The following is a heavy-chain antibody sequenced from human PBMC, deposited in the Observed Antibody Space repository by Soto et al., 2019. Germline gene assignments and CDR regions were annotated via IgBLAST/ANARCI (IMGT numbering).Heavy chain of an antibody. CDR3: ERGGDGYNYGADY. Sequence: QVQLVQSGAEVKEPGSSVKVSCKASGGGNLRDYRTTWVRRAAGQGLEWMGGIIPKLGSANYAQNFQGRVTITEAESTNSVYMELRRLRSDATAVYYCERGGDGYNYGADYWGQGTPVTVSS. J-gene: IGHJ4*02. V-gene: IGHV1-69*01. CDR2: IIPKLGSA. CDR1: GGGNLRDYR. D-gene: IGHD5-12*01.